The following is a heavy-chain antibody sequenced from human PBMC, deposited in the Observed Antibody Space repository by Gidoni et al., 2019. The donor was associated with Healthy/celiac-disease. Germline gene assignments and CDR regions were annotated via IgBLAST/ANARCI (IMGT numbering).Heavy chain of an antibody. Sequence: VRQAPGKGLEWVSGISWNSGSIGYADSVKGRFTISRDNAKNSLYLQMNSLRAEDTALYYCAKDIPPILWGQGTLVTVSS. J-gene: IGHJ1*01. CDR2: ISWNSGSI. CDR3: AKDIPPIL. V-gene: IGHV3-9*01.